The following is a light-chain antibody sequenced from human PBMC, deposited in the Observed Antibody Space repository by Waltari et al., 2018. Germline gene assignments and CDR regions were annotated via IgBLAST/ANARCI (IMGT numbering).Light chain of an antibody. Sequence: IVLTQSPATLAVPPGERATLSCRASQSIKTNLAWYQQRPGQAPRLLIYGASNRAAGVPARFSGGGSGTDFTLTISSLQSEDYALYYCQQYNNWPPVFTFGPGTKLDVK. J-gene: IGKJ3*01. CDR3: QQYNNWPPVFT. CDR2: GAS. CDR1: QSIKTN. V-gene: IGKV3-15*01.